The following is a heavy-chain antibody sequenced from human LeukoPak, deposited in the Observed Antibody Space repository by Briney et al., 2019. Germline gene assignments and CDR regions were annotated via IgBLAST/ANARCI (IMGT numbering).Heavy chain of an antibody. CDR2: ISSGSSYI. CDR3: AVNDAFDI. J-gene: IGHJ3*02. Sequence: GGSLRLFCAASGFTFSSYSMNWVREAPGKGLEWVSSISSGSSYIYYADSVKGRFTISRDNAKNSLYLQMNSLRAEDTAVYYCAVNDAFDIWGQGTMVTVSS. V-gene: IGHV3-21*01. CDR1: GFTFSSYS.